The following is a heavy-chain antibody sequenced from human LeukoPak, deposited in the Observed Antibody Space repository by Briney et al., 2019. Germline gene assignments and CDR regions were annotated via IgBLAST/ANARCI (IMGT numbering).Heavy chain of an antibody. CDR1: GYTFTSYG. D-gene: IGHD4-17*01. CDR2: ISAYNGNT. Sequence: GASVKVSCKASGYTFTSYGISWVRQAPGQGLEWMGWISAYNGNTNYAQKLQGRVTMTTDTSTSTAYMELRSLRSDDTAVYYCARDQEPSYGDYASPPGLDYWGQGTLVTVSS. V-gene: IGHV1-18*01. CDR3: ARDQEPSYGDYASPPGLDY. J-gene: IGHJ4*02.